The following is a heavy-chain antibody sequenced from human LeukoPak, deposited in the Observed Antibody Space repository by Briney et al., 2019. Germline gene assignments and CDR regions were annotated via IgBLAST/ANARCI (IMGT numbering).Heavy chain of an antibody. CDR3: ASTSMAVAGTSFDY. J-gene: IGHJ4*02. V-gene: IGHV4-4*07. D-gene: IGHD6-19*01. CDR2: IYTSGST. Sequence: SETLSLTCTFSGGSISSYFWSWIRQPAGKGLEWIGRIYTSGSTNYNPSLKSRVTMSVDTSKNQFSLQLSSVTAADTAVYYCASTSMAVAGTSFDYWGQGTLVTVSS. CDR1: GGSISSYF.